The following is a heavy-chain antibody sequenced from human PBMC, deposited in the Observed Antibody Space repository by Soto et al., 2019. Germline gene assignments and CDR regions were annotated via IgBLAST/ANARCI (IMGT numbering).Heavy chain of an antibody. J-gene: IGHJ5*02. CDR3: ASARHIGP. Sequence: HPGGSLRLSWAASGFTFGNYWMSWVRQAPGKGPEWVANIKQDGSERNYVDSVKGRFTISRDNAENSLYLQMNSLRVEDTGVYYCASARHIGPWGQGTLVTVSS. V-gene: IGHV3-7*01. CDR1: GFTFGNYW. D-gene: IGHD2-21*01. CDR2: IKQDGSER.